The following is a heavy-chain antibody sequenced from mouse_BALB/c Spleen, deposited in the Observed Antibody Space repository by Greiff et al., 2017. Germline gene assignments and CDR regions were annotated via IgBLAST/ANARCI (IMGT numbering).Heavy chain of an antibody. CDR1: GFTFSSYT. CDR2: ISNGGGST. D-gene: IGHD1-1*01. CDR3: AREEVYYGSSYYAMDY. V-gene: IGHV5-12-2*01. J-gene: IGHJ4*01. Sequence: EVMLVESGGGLVQPGGSLKLSCAASGFTFSSYTMSWVRQTPEKRLEWVAYISNGGGSTYYPDTVKGRFTISRDNAKNTLYLQMSSLKSEDTAMYYCAREEVYYGSSYYAMDYWGQGTSVTVSS.